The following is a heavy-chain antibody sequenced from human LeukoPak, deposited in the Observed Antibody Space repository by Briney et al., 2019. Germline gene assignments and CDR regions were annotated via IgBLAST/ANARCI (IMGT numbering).Heavy chain of an antibody. Sequence: SETLSLTCTVSGGSISSYYWSWIRQPPGKGLEWIGYIYYSGSTNYNPSLKSRVTISVDTSKNQLSLKLSSVTAADTAVYYCARGSSGITIFGVVTGNYYGMDVWGQGTTVTVSS. CDR3: ARGSSGITIFGVVTGNYYGMDV. V-gene: IGHV4-59*01. CDR2: IYYSGST. J-gene: IGHJ6*02. D-gene: IGHD3-3*01. CDR1: GGSISSYY.